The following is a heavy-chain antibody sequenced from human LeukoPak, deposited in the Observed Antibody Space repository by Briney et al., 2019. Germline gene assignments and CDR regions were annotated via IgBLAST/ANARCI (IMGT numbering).Heavy chain of an antibody. CDR2: ISWNSGSI. Sequence: GGSLRLSCAASGFTFDDYAMHWVRQAPGKGLEWVSGISWNSGSIGYADSVKGRFTISRDNAKNSLYLQMNSLRAEDMALYYCARYREGATRDDAFDIWGQGTMVTVSS. CDR1: GFTFDDYA. CDR3: ARYREGATRDDAFDI. D-gene: IGHD1-26*01. V-gene: IGHV3-9*03. J-gene: IGHJ3*02.